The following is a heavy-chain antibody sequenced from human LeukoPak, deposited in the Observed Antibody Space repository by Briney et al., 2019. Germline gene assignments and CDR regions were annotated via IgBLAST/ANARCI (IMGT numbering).Heavy chain of an antibody. CDR2: ISAYNGDT. Sequence: GASVKVSCKASGYTFTRHGISWVRQAPGQGLEWMGWISAYNGDTKYAQNFQGRVTITTDTSTTTAYMELRSPRSDDTAVYYCARDPSNTSGNNPYFDYWGQGTLVTVSS. J-gene: IGHJ4*02. D-gene: IGHD6-19*01. V-gene: IGHV1-18*01. CDR3: ARDPSNTSGNNPYFDY. CDR1: GYTFTRHG.